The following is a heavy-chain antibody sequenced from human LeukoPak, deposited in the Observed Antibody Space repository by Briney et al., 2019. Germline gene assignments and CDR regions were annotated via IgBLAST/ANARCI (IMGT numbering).Heavy chain of an antibody. V-gene: IGHV3-53*01. J-gene: IGHJ4*02. CDR1: GFTFSSYS. CDR2: IYSGGST. Sequence: AGGSLRLSCAASGFTFSSYSMNWVRQAPGKGLEWVSVIYSGGSTHYADSVKGRFTISRDNSKNTLYLQMNSLRAEDTAVYYCASAQGRSSGYFAFDYWGQGTLVTVSS. CDR3: ASAQGRSSGYFAFDY. D-gene: IGHD3-22*01.